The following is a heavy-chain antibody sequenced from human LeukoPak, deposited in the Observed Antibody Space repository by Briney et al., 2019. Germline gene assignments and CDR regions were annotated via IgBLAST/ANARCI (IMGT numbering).Heavy chain of an antibody. D-gene: IGHD3-9*01. V-gene: IGHV1-18*04. J-gene: IGHJ4*02. Sequence: ASVKVSCKASGYTFTSYGISWVRQAPGQGLEWMGWISAYNGNTHYAQKLQGRVTMTTDTSTSTAYMELRSLRSDDTAVYYCARALLRYFDWLLIEEGEFDYWGQGTLVTVSS. CDR2: ISAYNGNT. CDR1: GYTFTSYG. CDR3: ARALLRYFDWLLIEEGEFDY.